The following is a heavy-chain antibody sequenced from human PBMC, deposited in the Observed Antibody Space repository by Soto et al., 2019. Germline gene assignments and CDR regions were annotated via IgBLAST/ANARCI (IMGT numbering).Heavy chain of an antibody. Sequence: SETLSLTCTVSGGSISSSSYYWGWIRQPPGKGLEWIGSIYYSGSTYYNPSLKSRVTISVDTSKNQFSLKLSSVTAADTAVYYCARSLMCSSTSCGGPYYYYYYGMDVWGQGTTVTVSS. J-gene: IGHJ6*02. CDR3: ARSLMCSSTSCGGPYYYYYYGMDV. D-gene: IGHD2-2*01. CDR1: GGSISSSSYY. CDR2: IYYSGST. V-gene: IGHV4-39*01.